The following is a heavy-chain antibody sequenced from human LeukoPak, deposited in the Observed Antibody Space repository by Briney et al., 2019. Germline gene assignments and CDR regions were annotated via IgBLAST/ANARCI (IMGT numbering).Heavy chain of an antibody. D-gene: IGHD3-10*01. J-gene: IGHJ5*02. CDR2: MNPNSGNT. CDR3: ARAPRITMVRGVIYWFDP. Sequence: ASVKVSCKASGYTFTSYDINWVRQATGQGLEWMGWMNPNSGNTGYAQKFQGRVTVTRNTSISTAYMELSSLRSEDTAVYYCARAPRITMVRGVIYWFDPWGQGTLVTVSS. CDR1: GYTFTSYD. V-gene: IGHV1-8*03.